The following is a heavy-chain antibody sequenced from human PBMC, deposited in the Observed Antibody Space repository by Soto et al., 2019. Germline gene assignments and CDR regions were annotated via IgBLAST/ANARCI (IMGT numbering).Heavy chain of an antibody. CDR1: GFTFSSYA. D-gene: IGHD6-13*01. J-gene: IGHJ4*02. V-gene: IGHV3-30*04. Sequence: QVQLVESGGGVVQPGRSLRLSCAASGFTFSSYAMHWVRQAPGEGLEWVAVISYDGRNKYYADSVKGRFTVSRDNSKNTLYLQMNNLSTEDTAVYYCATEDAPAAGTPPHIWGLGTLVTVSS. CDR2: ISYDGRNK. CDR3: ATEDAPAAGTPPHI.